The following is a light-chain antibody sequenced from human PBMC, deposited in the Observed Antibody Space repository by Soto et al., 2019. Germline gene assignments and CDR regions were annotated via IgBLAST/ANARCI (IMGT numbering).Light chain of an antibody. CDR3: QQAATFPLT. V-gene: IGKV1-5*03. Sequence: DIPMTQSPSTLSASVGDRVSITCRASQSLNSWLAWYQQKPGKAPKLLIYKTSTLESGVPSRFSGSGSGTEFTLTISNLQPDDFATYYCQQAATFPLTFGGGTDVEI. CDR2: KTS. J-gene: IGKJ4*01. CDR1: QSLNSW.